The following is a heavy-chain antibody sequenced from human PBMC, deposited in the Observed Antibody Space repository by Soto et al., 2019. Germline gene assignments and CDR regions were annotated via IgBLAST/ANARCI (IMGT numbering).Heavy chain of an antibody. CDR3: ATSRARIAVAAETEYYFDY. Sequence: QVQLVQSGAEVKKPGASVKVSCKASGYTFTGYSMHWVRQAPGQGFEWMGWINPNSGDTNYTQKFRGCVTMTRDTSISTAYVELSRLRCDDTAVYYCATSRARIAVAAETEYYFDYWGQGTLVTVSS. D-gene: IGHD6-19*01. J-gene: IGHJ4*02. V-gene: IGHV1-2*04. CDR1: GYTFTGYS. CDR2: INPNSGDT.